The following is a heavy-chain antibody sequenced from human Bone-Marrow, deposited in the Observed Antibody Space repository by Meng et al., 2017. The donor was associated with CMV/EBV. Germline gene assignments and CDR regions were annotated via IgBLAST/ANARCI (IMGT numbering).Heavy chain of an antibody. Sequence: GESLKISCAASGFTFSSYSMNWVRQAPGKGLEWVSSISSSSSYIYYADSVKGRFTISRDNSKNTLYLQMNSLRAEDTAVYYCARVPGLAAAGYYYYYYGMDVWGQGTTVTVSS. CDR1: GFTFSSYS. J-gene: IGHJ6*02. CDR2: ISSSSSYI. D-gene: IGHD6-13*01. CDR3: ARVPGLAAAGYYYYYYGMDV. V-gene: IGHV3-21*01.